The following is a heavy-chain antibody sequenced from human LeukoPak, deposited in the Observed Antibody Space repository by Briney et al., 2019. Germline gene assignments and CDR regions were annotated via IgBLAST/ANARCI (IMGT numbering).Heavy chain of an antibody. CDR3: ARGGIRYFDWLSNFDY. J-gene: IGHJ4*02. CDR2: INPNSGGT. CDR1: GYTFTGYY. V-gene: IGHV1-2*02. D-gene: IGHD3-9*01. Sequence: AASVKVSCKASGYTFTGYYMHWVRQAPGQGLEWMGWINPNSGGTNYAQKFQGRVTMTRDTSISTAYMELSRLRSDDTAVYYCARGGIRYFDWLSNFDYWGQGTLVTVSS.